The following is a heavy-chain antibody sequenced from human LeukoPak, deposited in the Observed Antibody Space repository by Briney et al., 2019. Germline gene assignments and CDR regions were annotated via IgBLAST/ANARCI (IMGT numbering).Heavy chain of an antibody. CDR2: ISSNGGST. D-gene: IGHD2-2*01. J-gene: IGHJ3*02. Sequence: PGGSLRLSCSASGFTFSSYAMHWVRQAPGKGLEYVSAISSNGGSTYYADSVKGRCTISRDNSKNTLYLQMNSLRAEDTAVYYCATPWRYCSSTSCPDRLDAFDIWGQGTMVTVSS. V-gene: IGHV3-64*04. CDR1: GFTFSSYA. CDR3: ATPWRYCSSTSCPDRLDAFDI.